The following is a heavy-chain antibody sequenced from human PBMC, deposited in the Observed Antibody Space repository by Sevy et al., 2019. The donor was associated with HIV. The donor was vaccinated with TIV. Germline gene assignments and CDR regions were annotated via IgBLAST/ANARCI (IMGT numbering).Heavy chain of an antibody. V-gene: IGHV3-33*01. Sequence: GGSLRLSCTASGFTFGKYGMHWVRQAPGKGLEWVALIWYDGSNKYYADSVKGRFTISRDNSKNTLYLQMNSLRAEDTAVYYCVRGADYYDSSGANYDYWGQGTLVTVSS. CDR2: IWYDGSNK. CDR3: VRGADYYDSSGANYDY. CDR1: GFTFGKYG. D-gene: IGHD3-22*01. J-gene: IGHJ4*02.